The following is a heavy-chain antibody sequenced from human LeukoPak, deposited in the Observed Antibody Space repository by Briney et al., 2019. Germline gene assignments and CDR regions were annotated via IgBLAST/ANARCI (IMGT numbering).Heavy chain of an antibody. J-gene: IGHJ5*02. Sequence: SSETLSLTCAVYGGSFSGYYWSWIRQPPGKGLEWIGEINHSGSTNYNPSLKSRVTISVDTSKNQFSLKLSSVTAADTAVYYCARDFGPCGQGTLVTVSS. CDR2: INHSGST. CDR3: ARDFGP. D-gene: IGHD2/OR15-2a*01. CDR1: GGSFSGYY. V-gene: IGHV4-34*01.